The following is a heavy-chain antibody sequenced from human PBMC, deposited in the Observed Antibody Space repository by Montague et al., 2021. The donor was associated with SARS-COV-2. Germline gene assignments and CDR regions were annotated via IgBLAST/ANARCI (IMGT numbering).Heavy chain of an antibody. Sequence: SETLSLTCTVYGGSISSSSYHWGWIRQRPGKGLEWKGSNSESGSTYYXXXLKSRVTIAVDTSKIQFSLKLSSVTAADTAVYYCARHARQWLQWYPYYFDYWGQGTLVTVSS. J-gene: IGHJ4*02. V-gene: IGHV4-39*01. CDR2: NSESGST. CDR3: ARHARQWLQWYPYYFDY. CDR1: GGSISSSSYH. D-gene: IGHD5-24*01.